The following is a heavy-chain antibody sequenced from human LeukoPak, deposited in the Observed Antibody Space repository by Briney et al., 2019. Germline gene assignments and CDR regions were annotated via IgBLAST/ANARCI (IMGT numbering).Heavy chain of an antibody. J-gene: IGHJ6*03. V-gene: IGHV4-61*02. D-gene: IGHD6-19*01. Sequence: SETLSLTCTVSGGSISGGSYYWSWIRQPAGKGLEWIGRIYTSGSTNYNPSLKSRVTISVDTSKNQFSLKLSSVTAADTAVYYCAREARIAVAYDPYYYYYYMDVWGKGTTVTISS. CDR1: GGSISGGSYY. CDR2: IYTSGST. CDR3: AREARIAVAYDPYYYYYYMDV.